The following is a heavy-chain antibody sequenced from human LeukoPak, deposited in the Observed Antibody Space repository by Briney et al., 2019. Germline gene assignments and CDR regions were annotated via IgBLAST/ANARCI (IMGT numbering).Heavy chain of an antibody. CDR1: GGSISSSSYY. J-gene: IGHJ4*02. V-gene: IGHV4-39*07. D-gene: IGHD3-10*01. Sequence: PSETLSLTCTVSGGSISSSSYYWGWIRQPPGKGLEWIGRIYYSGSTNYNPSLKSRVTISVDTSKNQFSLKLSSVTAADTAVYYCARGGGYYGSGSHFDYWGQGTLVTVSS. CDR3: ARGGGYYGSGSHFDY. CDR2: IYYSGST.